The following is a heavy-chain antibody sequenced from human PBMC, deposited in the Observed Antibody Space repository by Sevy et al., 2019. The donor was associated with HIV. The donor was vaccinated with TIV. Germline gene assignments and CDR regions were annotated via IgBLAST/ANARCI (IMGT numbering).Heavy chain of an antibody. CDR2: INPSGGST. D-gene: IGHD2-2*01. CDR3: ARDREAGGAGQLLPTAYYYYGMDV. CDR1: GYTFTSYY. Sequence: ASVKVSCKASGYTFTSYYMHWVRQAPGQGLEWMGIINPSGGSTSYAQKFQGRVTMTRDTSTSTVYMELSSLRSEDTAVYYCARDREAGGAGQLLPTAYYYYGMDVWGQGTTVTVSS. J-gene: IGHJ6*02. V-gene: IGHV1-46*01.